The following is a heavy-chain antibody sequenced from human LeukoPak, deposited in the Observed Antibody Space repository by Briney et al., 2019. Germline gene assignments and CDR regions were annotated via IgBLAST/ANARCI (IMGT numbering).Heavy chain of an antibody. V-gene: IGHV3-30*18. CDR3: AKDPGWDYGMDV. Sequence: PGGSLRLSCAVSGFTFSRNGMHWVRQPPGKGLEWVAIISYDGSNKYYADAVKGRFAISRDNSKSTLYLQMHSLRAEDTAVYYCAKDPGWDYGMDVWGQGTTVTVSS. J-gene: IGHJ6*02. CDR1: GFTFSRNG. CDR2: ISYDGSNK. D-gene: IGHD1-26*01.